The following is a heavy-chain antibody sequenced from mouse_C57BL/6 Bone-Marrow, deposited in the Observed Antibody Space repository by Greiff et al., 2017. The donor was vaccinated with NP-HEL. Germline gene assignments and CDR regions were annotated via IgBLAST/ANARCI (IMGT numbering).Heavy chain of an antibody. CDR1: GYTFTDYN. V-gene: IGHV1-18*01. Sequence: VQLQQSGPELVKPGASVKIPCKASGYTFTDYNMDWVKQSHGKSLEWIGDINPNNGGTIYNQKFKGKATLTVDKSSSTAYMELRSLTSEDTAVYYCARYDRDVRYFDVWGTGTTVTVSS. J-gene: IGHJ1*03. D-gene: IGHD2-12*01. CDR3: ARYDRDVRYFDV. CDR2: INPNNGGT.